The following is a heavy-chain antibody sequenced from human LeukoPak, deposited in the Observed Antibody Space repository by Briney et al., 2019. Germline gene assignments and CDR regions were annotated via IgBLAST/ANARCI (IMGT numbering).Heavy chain of an antibody. V-gene: IGHV3-23*01. CDR2: ISGSGDST. D-gene: IGHD3-9*01. Sequence: GGSLRLSCAASGFTFSSYTMSWVRQAPGKGLEWVSAISGSGDSTYYADSLKGRFTISRDNSKNTLYLQMNSLRAEDTAVYYCAKDLLEDYDILTGYLVDDYWGQGTLVTVSS. CDR1: GFTFSSYT. J-gene: IGHJ4*02. CDR3: AKDLLEDYDILTGYLVDDY.